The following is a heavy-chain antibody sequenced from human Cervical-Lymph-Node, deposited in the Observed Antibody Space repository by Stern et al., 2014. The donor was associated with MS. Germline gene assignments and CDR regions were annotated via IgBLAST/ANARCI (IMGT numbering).Heavy chain of an antibody. CDR1: GFTFDDYA. CDR3: AKDISIAARTHCFDS. Sequence: EVQLVESGGDLVQPGRSLRLSCAASGFTFDDYAMHLVRQAPGKGLEWVSGIIWNIGNIGYAASVKGRFTLSRDNAKNSLFLQMDSLGPDDTALYYCAKDISIAARTHCFDSWGKGTLVTVSS. J-gene: IGHJ4*02. V-gene: IGHV3-9*01. CDR2: IIWNIGNI. D-gene: IGHD6-6*01.